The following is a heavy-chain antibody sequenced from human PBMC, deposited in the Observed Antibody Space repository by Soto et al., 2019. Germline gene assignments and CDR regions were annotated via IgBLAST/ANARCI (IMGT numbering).Heavy chain of an antibody. V-gene: IGHV4-59*08. J-gene: IGHJ6*02. CDR1: GGSISSYY. CDR3: ARRGEDFHLGYYYGMDA. Sequence: SETLSLTCTVSGGSISSYYWSWIRQPPGKGLEWIGYIYYSGSTNYNPSLKSRVTISVDTSKNQFSLKLSSVTAADTAVYYCARRGEDFHLGYYYGMDAWGQGTTVTVSS. CDR2: IYYSGST. D-gene: IGHD3-16*01.